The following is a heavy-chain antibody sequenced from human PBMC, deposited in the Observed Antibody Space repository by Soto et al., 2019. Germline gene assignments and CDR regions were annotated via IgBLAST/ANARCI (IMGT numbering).Heavy chain of an antibody. D-gene: IGHD2-15*01. Sequence: PGGSLRLSCAASGFTFSSDAMSWVRQAPGKGLEWVSAIRVSGGSTYYADSVKGRFTISRDNSKNTLYLQMNSLKAEDTAVYYCAKPRGGSRPGVAFDIWGQGTMVTVSS. J-gene: IGHJ3*02. CDR3: AKPRGGSRPGVAFDI. V-gene: IGHV3-23*01. CDR2: IRVSGGST. CDR1: GFTFSSDA.